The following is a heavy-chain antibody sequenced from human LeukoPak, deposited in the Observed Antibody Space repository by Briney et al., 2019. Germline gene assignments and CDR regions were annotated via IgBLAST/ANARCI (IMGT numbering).Heavy chain of an antibody. J-gene: IGHJ6*02. Sequence: SETLSLTCTISGGSISSYYWSWIRQPPGKGPEWIGYVDYRGNTNYNPSLKSRVTISIDTSKSLSSLKLNSVTAADTAVYYCARVEVGAANRQWYGMDVWGQGTTVTVSS. D-gene: IGHD2-15*01. V-gene: IGHV4-59*01. CDR2: VDYRGNT. CDR3: ARVEVGAANRQWYGMDV. CDR1: GGSISSYY.